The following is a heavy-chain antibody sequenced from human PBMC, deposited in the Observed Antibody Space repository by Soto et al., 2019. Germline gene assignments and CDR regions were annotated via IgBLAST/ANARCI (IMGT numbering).Heavy chain of an antibody. Sequence: GGSLRLSCAASGFTFSSYWMSWVRQAPGKGLEWVANIKQDGSEKYYVDSVKGRFTISRDNAKNSLYLQMNSLRAEDTAVYYCARDPEYYYDSSGTGLDLGDYWGQGTLVTVSS. CDR3: ARDPEYYYDSSGTGLDLGDY. CDR2: IKQDGSEK. CDR1: GFTFSSYW. V-gene: IGHV3-7*05. D-gene: IGHD3-22*01. J-gene: IGHJ4*02.